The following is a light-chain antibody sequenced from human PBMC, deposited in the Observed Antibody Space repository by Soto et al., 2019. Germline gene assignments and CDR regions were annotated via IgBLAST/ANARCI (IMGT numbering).Light chain of an antibody. V-gene: IGKV1-5*03. J-gene: IGKJ1*01. CDR1: QSINKW. CDR3: QHYNNYPWT. Sequence: DIQMTQSPSTLSASPGDRVIITFRASQSINKWLAWYQQRPGEAPKLLIYKASHLQSGVPSRFRGSGSGTEFSLPISSLQPADFATYYFQHYNNYPWTFGQGTKVEIK. CDR2: KAS.